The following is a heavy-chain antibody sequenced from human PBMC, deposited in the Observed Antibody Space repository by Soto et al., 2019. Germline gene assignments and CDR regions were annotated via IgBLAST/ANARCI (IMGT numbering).Heavy chain of an antibody. J-gene: IGHJ4*02. D-gene: IGHD1-20*01. CDR1: GFTFRNYA. Sequence: GGSLRLSCAASGFTFRNYAMTWVRQAPGRGPEWVSTITYSGVSTYYIDSVQGRFTISRDNSKNTLFLQMNSLRAEDTAIYYCAKLYKNAWPIDYWGQGTLVTVSS. CDR2: ITYSGVST. V-gene: IGHV3-23*01. CDR3: AKLYKNAWPIDY.